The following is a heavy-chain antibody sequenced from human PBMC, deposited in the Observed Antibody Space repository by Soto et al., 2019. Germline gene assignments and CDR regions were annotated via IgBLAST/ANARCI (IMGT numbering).Heavy chain of an antibody. J-gene: IGHJ6*02. CDR3: ARHSPPFFYGSGPWDV. V-gene: IGHV4-59*08. Sequence: QVQLQESGPGLVRPSETLSLTCTVSSGSISNSYWSWIRQSAGKGLEWIGYIDSSGSTNYNPSLKSRVTISVDSSKNQFSLKLSSLIAADTAVYYCARHSPPFFYGSGPWDVWGQGTTVTVSS. CDR2: IDSSGST. D-gene: IGHD3-10*01. CDR1: SGSISNSY.